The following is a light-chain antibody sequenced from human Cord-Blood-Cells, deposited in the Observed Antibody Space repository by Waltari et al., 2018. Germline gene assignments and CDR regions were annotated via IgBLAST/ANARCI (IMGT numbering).Light chain of an antibody. CDR1: KLGEDY. J-gene: IGLJ2*01. Sequence: SYELTPPPSVSVSPGQTASITCSGDKLGEDYACRYQQKPGQSPLLVIYQDSKRPSGIPERFSGSNSGNTATLTISGTQAMDEADYYCQAWDSSTVVFGGGTKLTVL. V-gene: IGLV3-1*01. CDR3: QAWDSSTVV. CDR2: QDS.